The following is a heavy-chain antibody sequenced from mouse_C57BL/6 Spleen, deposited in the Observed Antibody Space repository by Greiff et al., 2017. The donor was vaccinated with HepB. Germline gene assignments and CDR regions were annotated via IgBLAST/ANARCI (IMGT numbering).Heavy chain of an antibody. V-gene: IGHV1-81*01. D-gene: IGHD1-1*02. CDR2: IYPRSGNT. CDR1: GYTFTSYG. Sequence: VMLVESGAELARPGASVKLSCKASGYTFTSYGISWVKQRTGQGLEWIGEIYPRSGNTYYNEKFKGKATLTADKSSSTAYMELRSLTSEDSAVYFCAERDYAPYAMDYWGQGTSVTVSS. CDR3: AERDYAPYAMDY. J-gene: IGHJ4*01.